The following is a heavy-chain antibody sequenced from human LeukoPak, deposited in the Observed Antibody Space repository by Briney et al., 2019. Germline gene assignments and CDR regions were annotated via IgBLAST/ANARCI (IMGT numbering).Heavy chain of an antibody. D-gene: IGHD5-18*01. CDR3: ATVTVDTAMVTFDY. V-gene: IGHV1-24*01. CDR1: GYTFTGYY. CDR2: FDPEDGET. Sequence: GASVKVSCKASGYTFTGYYMHWVRQAPGKGLEWMGGFDPEDGETIYAQKFQGRVTMTEDTSTDTAYMELSSLRSEDTAVYYCATVTVDTAMVTFDYWGQGTLVTVSS. J-gene: IGHJ4*02.